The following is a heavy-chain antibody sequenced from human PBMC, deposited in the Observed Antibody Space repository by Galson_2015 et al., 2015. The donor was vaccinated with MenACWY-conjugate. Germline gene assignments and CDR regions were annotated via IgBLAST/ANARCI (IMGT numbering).Heavy chain of an antibody. Sequence: SVKVSCKASGLVFANSGFNWVRQAPEQGLEWMGWISASNGNAKYAQKFQDRVTLTTDRSTSTAYLELRNLTSDDTALYYCAREMGYFDHWGQGSLVTVSS. V-gene: IGHV1-18*04. CDR1: GLVFANSG. J-gene: IGHJ4*02. D-gene: IGHD6-13*01. CDR3: AREMGYFDH. CDR2: ISASNGNA.